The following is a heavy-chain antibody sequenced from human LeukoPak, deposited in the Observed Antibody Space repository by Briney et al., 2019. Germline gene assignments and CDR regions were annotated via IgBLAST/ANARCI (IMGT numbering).Heavy chain of an antibody. Sequence: SETLSLTCAVYGGSFSGYYWSWIRQPPGKGLEWIGSIYHSGSTYYNPSLKSRLTISVDTSKNQFSLKLSSVTAADTAVYYCASTITVTTDYWGQGTLVTVSS. CDR3: ASTITVTTDY. CDR2: IYHSGST. J-gene: IGHJ4*02. D-gene: IGHD4-17*01. V-gene: IGHV4-34*01. CDR1: GGSFSGYY.